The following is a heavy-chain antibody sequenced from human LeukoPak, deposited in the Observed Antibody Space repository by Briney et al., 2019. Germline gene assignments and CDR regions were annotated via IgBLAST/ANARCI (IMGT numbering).Heavy chain of an antibody. CDR3: ARAKGGYVDVYFDY. CDR1: GGSISSYY. V-gene: IGHV4-59*01. D-gene: IGHD5-12*01. CDR2: IYYSGST. Sequence: PSETLSLTCTVSGGSISSYYWSWIRQPPGKGLEWIGYIYYSGSTNYNPSLKSRVTISVDTSKNQFSLKLSSVTAADTAVYYCARAKGGYVDVYFDYWGQGTLVTVSS. J-gene: IGHJ4*02.